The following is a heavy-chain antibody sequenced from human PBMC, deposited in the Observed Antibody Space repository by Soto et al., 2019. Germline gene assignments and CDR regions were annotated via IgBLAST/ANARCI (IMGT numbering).Heavy chain of an antibody. CDR2: IWHDGSIQ. Sequence: GGSMRLSCAASGFSLSNYGMHWVRQAPGKGLEWVAVIWHDGSIQQYADSVKGRFTISRDNSKNTLYLQMNSLRAEDTAVYYCAKNEGPAAFFDYWGQGTLVTVSS. V-gene: IGHV3-33*06. D-gene: IGHD2-2*01. CDR1: GFSLSNYG. J-gene: IGHJ4*02. CDR3: AKNEGPAAFFDY.